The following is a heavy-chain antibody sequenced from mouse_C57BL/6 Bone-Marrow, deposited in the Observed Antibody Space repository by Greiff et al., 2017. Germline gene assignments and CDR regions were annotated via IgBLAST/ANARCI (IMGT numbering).Heavy chain of an antibody. CDR2: ISSGGSYT. CDR3: ARRSIAMDY. J-gene: IGHJ4*01. CDR1: GFTFSSYG. V-gene: IGHV5-6*01. Sequence: EVQVVESGGDLVKPGGSLKLSCAASGFTFSSYGMSWVRQTPDKRLEWVATISSGGSYTYYPDSVKGRFTISRDNAKNTLYLQMSSLKSEDTAMYYCARRSIAMDYWGQGTSVTVSS.